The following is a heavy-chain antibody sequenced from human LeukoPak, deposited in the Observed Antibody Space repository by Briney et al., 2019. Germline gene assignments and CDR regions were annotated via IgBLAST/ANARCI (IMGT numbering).Heavy chain of an antibody. CDR3: ARDPLRYLRVGHYDY. CDR2: IDYDSSHI. V-gene: IGHV3-21*01. CDR1: GFTFSNSA. D-gene: IGHD3-9*01. Sequence: GGSLRLSCAASGFTFSNSAMNWVRQVPGKGLEWVSSIDYDSSHIYYAASVRGRFTISRDNARNSVYLQMNSLRVEDTAVYYCARDPLRYLRVGHYDYWGQGTLVAVSS. J-gene: IGHJ4*02.